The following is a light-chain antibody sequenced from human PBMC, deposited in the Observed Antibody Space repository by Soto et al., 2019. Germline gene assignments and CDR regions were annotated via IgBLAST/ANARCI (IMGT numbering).Light chain of an antibody. J-gene: IGKJ2*01. CDR3: QQYNNGPTYT. CDR1: QSISSS. Sequence: EIAMTQSPATLSVSPGERATLSCRASQSISSSLAWYQQKPGQAPRLLIYGASTRATGIPARFSGSGSGTEFTLTISSLQSEDFAVYYCQQYNNGPTYTFGQGTKPEIK. V-gene: IGKV3-15*01. CDR2: GAS.